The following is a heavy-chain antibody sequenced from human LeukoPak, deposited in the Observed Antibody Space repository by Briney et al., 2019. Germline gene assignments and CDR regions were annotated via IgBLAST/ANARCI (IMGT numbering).Heavy chain of an antibody. D-gene: IGHD3-9*01. CDR2: ISGSGGST. CDR3: LSRYFDWSLLY. J-gene: IGHJ4*02. Sequence: PGGSLRLSCAASGFTFSSYAMSWVRQAPGKGLEWVSAISGSGGSTYYADSVKGRFTISRDNSKNTLYLQMNSLRAEDTAVYYCLSRYFDWSLLYWGQGTLVTVSS. V-gene: IGHV3-23*01. CDR1: GFTFSSYA.